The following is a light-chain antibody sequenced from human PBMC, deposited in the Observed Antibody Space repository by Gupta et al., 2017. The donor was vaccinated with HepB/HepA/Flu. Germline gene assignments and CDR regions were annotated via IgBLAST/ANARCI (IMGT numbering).Light chain of an antibody. CDR2: KAS. Sequence: DIQMTQSPSTLSASVGDRVTITCRASQSISSWLAWYQQKPGKAPKLLIYKASSLESGVPSRFSGSGPGTEFTLTISSLQPDDFATYYCQQDNNYLFTFGHGTKVDIK. V-gene: IGKV1-5*03. CDR3: QQDNNYLFT. J-gene: IGKJ3*01. CDR1: QSISSW.